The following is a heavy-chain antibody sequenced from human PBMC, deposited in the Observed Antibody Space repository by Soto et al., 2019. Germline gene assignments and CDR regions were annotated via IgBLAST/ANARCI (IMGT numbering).Heavy chain of an antibody. J-gene: IGHJ4*02. CDR1: GFTFSDHY. D-gene: IGHD2-15*01. CDR2: VRNKANSYTT. V-gene: IGHV3-72*01. CDR3: VRNLASGGTYYFDY. Sequence: PGGSLRLSCAASGFTFSDHYMDWVRQAPGKGLEWIGRVRNKANSYTTEYAASVRGRFTVSRDDSKTSLYLQINSLKTEDTAMYYCVRNLASGGTYYFDYWGQGTLVTVSS.